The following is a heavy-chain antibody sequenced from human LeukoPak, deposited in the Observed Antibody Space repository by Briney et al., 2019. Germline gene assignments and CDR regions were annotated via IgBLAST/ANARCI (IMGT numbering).Heavy chain of an antibody. CDR1: GFPFSSNS. CDR2: IYTGGGR. Sequence: GGSLRLSCEASGFPFSSNSMSWVRQARGKELEWVSVIYTGGGRYYADSVRGRFTISRDTSKNMVFLQMNSLRVEDTAVYYCARGIDYWGRGTLVTVSS. CDR3: ARGIDY. J-gene: IGHJ4*02. V-gene: IGHV3-53*01.